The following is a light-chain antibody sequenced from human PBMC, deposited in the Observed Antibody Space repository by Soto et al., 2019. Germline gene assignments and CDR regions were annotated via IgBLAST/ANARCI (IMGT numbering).Light chain of an antibody. CDR1: QSISSY. CDR3: KQSYTTALT. Sequence: DIQMTQSPDSLSASVGDRVTITCRASQSISSYLNWYQQKPGKAPELLIYAASSLQSGVTSRFSVSGSGTDFPLTISSLQPEDFATYSCKQSYTTALTFGGGTKVEIK. V-gene: IGKV1-39*01. CDR2: AAS. J-gene: IGKJ4*01.